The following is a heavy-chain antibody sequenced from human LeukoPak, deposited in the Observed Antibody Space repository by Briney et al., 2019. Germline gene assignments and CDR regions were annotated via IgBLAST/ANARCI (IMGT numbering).Heavy chain of an antibody. D-gene: IGHD4-23*01. CDR1: GFTFSTYW. J-gene: IGHJ4*02. CDR3: ATSADSPGNS. V-gene: IGHV3-7*01. Sequence: PGGSLRLSCVASGFTFSTYWMSWVRQAPGQGLEWVANLKQDVSVKHYVDSVKGRFTISRDNAKNSLYLQMTNLRAEDTAVYYCATSADSPGNSWGQGTLITVSS. CDR2: LKQDVSVK.